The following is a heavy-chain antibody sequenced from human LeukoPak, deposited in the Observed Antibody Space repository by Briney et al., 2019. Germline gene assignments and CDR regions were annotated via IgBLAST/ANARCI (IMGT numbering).Heavy chain of an antibody. V-gene: IGHV3-30*18. J-gene: IGHJ4*02. CDR2: ISYDGSNK. D-gene: IGHD3-10*01. CDR3: VKGRVPSD. Sequence: GGSLRLSCAASGFTFSSYGMHWVRQAPGKGLEWVAVISYDGSNKYYADSVKGRFTISRDNSKDTLYLQMNSLRAEDTAVYHCVKGRVPSDWGQGTLVTVSS. CDR1: GFTFSSYG.